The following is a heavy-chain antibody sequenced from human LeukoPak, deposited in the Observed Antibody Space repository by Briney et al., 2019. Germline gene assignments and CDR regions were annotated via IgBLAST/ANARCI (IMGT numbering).Heavy chain of an antibody. CDR3: AKTGPGSGWARYYFDS. Sequence: GGSLRLSGAASGFTFSGYALTWVRQAPGKGLEWVSTISSTGAYTYYADSAKGRFTISRDSSKNTLYLQMNSLRADDTAVYSCAKTGPGSGWARYYFDSWGQGTLVTVSS. D-gene: IGHD6-19*01. J-gene: IGHJ4*02. V-gene: IGHV3-23*01. CDR2: ISSTGAYT. CDR1: GFTFSGYA.